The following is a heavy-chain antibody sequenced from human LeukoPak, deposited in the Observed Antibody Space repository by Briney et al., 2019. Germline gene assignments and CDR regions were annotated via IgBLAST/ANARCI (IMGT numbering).Heavy chain of an antibody. CDR1: GDTFTVYF. J-gene: IGHJ4*02. V-gene: IGHV1-2*02. CDR3: ARELNYDSSGYYFDY. D-gene: IGHD3-22*01. CDR2: INPNSGGT. Sequence: ASVKVSCKASGDTFTVYFMHWVRQAPGKGLEWMGWINPNSGGTNYAQKFQGRVTMTRDTSISTAYMELSRLRSDDTAVYYCARELNYDSSGYYFDYWGQGTLVTVSS.